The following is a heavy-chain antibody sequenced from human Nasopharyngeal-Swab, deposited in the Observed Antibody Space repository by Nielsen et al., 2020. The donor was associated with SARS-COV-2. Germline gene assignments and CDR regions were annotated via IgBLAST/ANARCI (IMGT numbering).Heavy chain of an antibody. CDR3: AKLPASVDYFHY. Sequence: KVSCKVSVYIFASYFLGWVRQMPAKGLEWMGIIYPGDSDTRYSPSFQGEVTISADKSIKTTSLQWSSLKGSDTAIYYCAKLPASVDYFHYWGQGTLVTVSS. J-gene: IGHJ4*02. CDR1: VYIFASYF. CDR2: IYPGDSDT. V-gene: IGHV5-51*01. D-gene: IGHD2-15*01.